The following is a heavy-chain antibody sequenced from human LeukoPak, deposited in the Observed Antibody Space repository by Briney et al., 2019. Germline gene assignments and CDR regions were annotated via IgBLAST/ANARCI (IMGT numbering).Heavy chain of an antibody. CDR3: AREGEWPYCSSTSCYRDNFDY. CDR2: IIPIFGTA. D-gene: IGHD2-2*01. CDR1: GGTFSTYT. J-gene: IGHJ4*02. V-gene: IGHV1-69*13. Sequence: SVKVSCKASGGTFSTYTINWVRQAPGQGLEWMGGIIPIFGTANYAQKFQGRVTITADESTSTAYMELSSLRSEDTAVYYCAREGEWPYCSSTSCYRDNFDYWGQGTLVTVSS.